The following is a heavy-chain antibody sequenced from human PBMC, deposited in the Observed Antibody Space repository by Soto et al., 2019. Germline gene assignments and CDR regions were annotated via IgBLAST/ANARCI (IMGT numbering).Heavy chain of an antibody. V-gene: IGHV4-4*07. Sequence: QVQLQESGPGLVKPSETLSLTCTVSGGSISSYYWSWIRQPAGKGLEWIGRIYTSGSTNYNPSLKSRVTMSVDTSKNQFSLKLSSLTAADTAVYYCARDLSLGYCSSTSCPTVFDYWGQGTLVTVSS. CDR1: GGSISSYY. J-gene: IGHJ4*02. CDR2: IYTSGST. CDR3: ARDLSLGYCSSTSCPTVFDY. D-gene: IGHD2-2*01.